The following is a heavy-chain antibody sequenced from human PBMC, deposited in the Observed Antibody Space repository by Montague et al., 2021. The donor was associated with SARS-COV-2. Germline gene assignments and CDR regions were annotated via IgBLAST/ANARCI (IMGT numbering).Heavy chain of an antibody. D-gene: IGHD2-21*01. CDR3: ASEVVLAPYCFDY. J-gene: IGHJ4*02. CDR1: GEPISGFY. Sequence: SETLSLTCTVSGEPISGFYWNWIRQSAGEGLEWIGRIYTTGGTNYNPSLKSRVTMSVDTSKNQLSLKLTSVTAADTAVYYCASEVVLAPYCFDYWGQGALVAVSS. V-gene: IGHV4-4*07. CDR2: IYTTGGT.